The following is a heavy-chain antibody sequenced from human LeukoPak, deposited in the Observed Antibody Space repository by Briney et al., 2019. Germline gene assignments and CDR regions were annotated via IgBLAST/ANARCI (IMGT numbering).Heavy chain of an antibody. Sequence: ASVKVSCKASGYTFTGYHIHWLRQAPGQGLEWMGWVNPNSGGTNYAQKFQGRVTMTRDTSISTAYMELSRLRSDDTAVYYCARVYSGSYNAWGQGTLVTVSS. J-gene: IGHJ5*02. V-gene: IGHV1-2*02. CDR2: VNPNSGGT. CDR3: ARVYSGSYNA. CDR1: GYTFTGYH. D-gene: IGHD1-26*01.